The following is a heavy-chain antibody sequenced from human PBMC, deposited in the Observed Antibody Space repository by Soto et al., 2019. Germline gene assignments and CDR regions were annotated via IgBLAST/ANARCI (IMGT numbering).Heavy chain of an antibody. CDR3: ARDLGVTATGPSLDY. D-gene: IGHD6-25*01. Sequence: PGGSLRLSCAASGFTFRTYSMNWVRQAPGKGLEWVSAISSTSAYIFYADSVKGRFTISRDNAKNSLYLQMNSLRAEDTAVYYCARDLGVTATGPSLDYWGQGTQVTVS. CDR1: GFTFRTYS. J-gene: IGHJ4*02. V-gene: IGHV3-21*01. CDR2: ISSTSAYI.